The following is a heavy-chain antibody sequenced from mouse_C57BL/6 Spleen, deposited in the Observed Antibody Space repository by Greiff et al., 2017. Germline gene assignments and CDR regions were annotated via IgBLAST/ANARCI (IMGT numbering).Heavy chain of an antibody. D-gene: IGHD2-2*01. Sequence: EVKLVESGGGLVKPGGSLKLSCAASGFTFSDYGMHWVRQAPEKGLEWVAYISSGSSTIYYADTVKGRFTISRDNAKNNLLLQMTSLRSEDTSMYYCARGDGLPYFDYWGQGTTLPVSS. CDR3: ARGDGLPYFDY. V-gene: IGHV5-17*01. CDR2: ISSGSSTI. CDR1: GFTFSDYG. J-gene: IGHJ2*01.